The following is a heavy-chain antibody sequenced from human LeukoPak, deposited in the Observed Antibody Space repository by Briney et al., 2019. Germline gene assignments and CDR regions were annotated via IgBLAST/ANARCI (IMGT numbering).Heavy chain of an antibody. CDR2: IIPIFGTA. Sequence: SVKVSCKASGGTFSSYAISWVRQAPGQGLEWMGGIIPIFGTANYAQKFQGRVTITADKSTSTAYMELSSLRSEDTAVYYCARDPGIAVAGTKDYYYYYMDVWGKGTTVTVSS. CDR1: GGTFSSYA. D-gene: IGHD6-19*01. CDR3: ARDPGIAVAGTKDYYYYYMDV. J-gene: IGHJ6*03. V-gene: IGHV1-69*06.